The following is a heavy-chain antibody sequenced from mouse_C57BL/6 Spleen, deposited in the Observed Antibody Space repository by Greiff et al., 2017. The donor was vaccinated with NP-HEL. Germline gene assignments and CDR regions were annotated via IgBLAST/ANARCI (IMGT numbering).Heavy chain of an antibody. CDR1: GFTFSSYA. CDR2: ISDGGSYT. D-gene: IGHD2-5*01. CDR3: ARDGVTPYYAMDY. V-gene: IGHV5-4*01. Sequence: EVMLVESGGGLVKPGGSLKLSCAASGFTFSSYAMSWVRQTPEKRLEWVATISDGGSYTYYPDNVKGRFTISRDNAKNNLYLQMSHLKSEDTAMYYCARDGVTPYYAMDYWGQGTSVTVSS. J-gene: IGHJ4*01.